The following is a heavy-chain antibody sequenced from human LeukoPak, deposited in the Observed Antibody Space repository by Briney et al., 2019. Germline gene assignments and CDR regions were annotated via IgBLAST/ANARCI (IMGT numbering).Heavy chain of an antibody. D-gene: IGHD3-22*01. CDR1: GYTFTSYG. V-gene: IGHV1-18*01. CDR2: ISAYNGNT. J-gene: IGHJ4*02. Sequence: GASVKVSCKASGYTFTSYGISWVRQAPGQGLEWMGWISAYNGNTNYAQKLQGRVTMTTDTSTSTAYMELRSLRSDDTAVYYCARDIGSSYYDSSAPDYRGQGTLVTVSS. CDR3: ARDIGSSYYDSSAPDY.